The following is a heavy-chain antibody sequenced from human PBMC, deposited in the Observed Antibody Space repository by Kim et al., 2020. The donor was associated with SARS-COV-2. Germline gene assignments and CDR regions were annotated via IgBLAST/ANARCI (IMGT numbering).Heavy chain of an antibody. CDR3: ARDNEHCYNMGFDS. D-gene: IGHD2-21*01. J-gene: IGHJ4*02. V-gene: IGHV3-21*01. Sequence: SADSVKGRFTISTDTAKSSLYLQVNSLRAEHTAVYYCARDNEHCYNMGFDSWGQGTLVTVSS.